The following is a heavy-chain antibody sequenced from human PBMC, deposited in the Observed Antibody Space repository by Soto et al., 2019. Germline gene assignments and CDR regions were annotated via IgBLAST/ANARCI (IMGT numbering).Heavy chain of an antibody. CDR1: GFTFSNAW. J-gene: IGHJ4*02. D-gene: IGHD6-19*01. CDR2: IKSKTDGGTT. Sequence: GGSLRLSCAASGFTFSNAWMSWVRQAPGKGLEWVGRIKSKTDGGTTDYAAPVKGRFTISRDDSKNTLYLQMNSLKTEDTAVYYCTTEAGEQWLAYFGYWGQGTLVTVSS. V-gene: IGHV3-15*01. CDR3: TTEAGEQWLAYFGY.